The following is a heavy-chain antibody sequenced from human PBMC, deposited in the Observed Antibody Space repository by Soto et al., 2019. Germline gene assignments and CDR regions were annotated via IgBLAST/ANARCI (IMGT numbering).Heavy chain of an antibody. CDR2: VNHSGST. V-gene: IGHV4-34*01. D-gene: IGHD3-10*01. CDR3: ARWTSGWFELDS. J-gene: IGHJ5*01. Sequence: SETLSLTCAVYGGSFSGYYWSWIRQPPGKGLEWIGEVNHSGSTNYNPSLKSRVTISVDTSKNQFSLKLNSVTAADTAVYYCARWTSGWFELDSWGHGTLVTVSS. CDR1: GGSFSGYY.